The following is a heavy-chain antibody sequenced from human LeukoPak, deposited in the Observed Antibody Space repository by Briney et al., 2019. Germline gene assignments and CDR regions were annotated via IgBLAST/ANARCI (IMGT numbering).Heavy chain of an antibody. V-gene: IGHV4-38-2*02. CDR1: GYSISTGYY. D-gene: IGHD3-10*01. CDR2: FYHGGST. Sequence: KPSETLSLTCTVSGYSISTGYYWDWIRQPPGKGLEWIGTFYHGGSTYYNPSLKSRVTISVDTSKNQFSLKLSSVTAADTAVYYCARVFSNYYGSGSSYYYYYYMDVWGKGTTVTVSS. CDR3: ARVFSNYYGSGSSYYYYYYMDV. J-gene: IGHJ6*03.